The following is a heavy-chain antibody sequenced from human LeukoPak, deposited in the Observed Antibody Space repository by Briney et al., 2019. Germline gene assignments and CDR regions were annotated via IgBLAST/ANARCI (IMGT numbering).Heavy chain of an antibody. CDR2: ISSSSSYT. V-gene: IGHV3-21*05. J-gene: IGHJ3*02. CDR3: ARVGRGTGGAFDI. D-gene: IGHD2-15*01. Sequence: GGSLRLSCAASGFTFSSYAMHWVRQAPGKGLEWVSYISSSSSYTNYADSVKGRFTISRDNAKSSLYLQMNSLRAEDTAVYYCARVGRGTGGAFDIWGQGTMVTVSS. CDR1: GFTFSSYA.